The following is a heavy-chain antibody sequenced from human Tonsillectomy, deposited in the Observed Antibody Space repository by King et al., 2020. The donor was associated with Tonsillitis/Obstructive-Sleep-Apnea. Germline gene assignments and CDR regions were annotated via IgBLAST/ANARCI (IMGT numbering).Heavy chain of an antibody. Sequence: MQLQESGPGLVKPSETLSLTCTVSGGSISSYYWSWIRQPPGKGLEWIGYIYYSGSTNYNPSLKSRVTISVDTSKNQFSLKLSSVTAADTAVYYCARETGYYERRAYGDDGGQGTLVTVSA. CDR1: GGSISSYY. J-gene: IGHJ4*02. V-gene: IGHV4-59*01. CDR2: IYYSGST. D-gene: IGHD3-22*01. CDR3: ARETGYYERRAYGDD.